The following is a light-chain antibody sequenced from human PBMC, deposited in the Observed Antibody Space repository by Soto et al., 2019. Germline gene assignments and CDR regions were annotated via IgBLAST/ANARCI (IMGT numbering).Light chain of an antibody. CDR2: GAS. Sequence: EIVLTQSPGTLSLSPGERGILSCRASQTVSSSSLAWYQQKPVQAPRLLIYGASIRVTGIPDRFSGSGSGTDFTLTIRRLEPEDFAVYYCQQYGSSPRTFGQGTKVEIK. V-gene: IGKV3-20*01. J-gene: IGKJ1*01. CDR1: QTVSSSS. CDR3: QQYGSSPRT.